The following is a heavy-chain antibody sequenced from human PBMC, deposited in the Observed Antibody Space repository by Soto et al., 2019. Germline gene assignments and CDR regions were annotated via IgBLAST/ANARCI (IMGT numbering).Heavy chain of an antibody. V-gene: IGHV1-69*02. CDR1: GGTFSSYT. D-gene: IGHD2-2*01. Sequence: SVKVSCKASGGTFSSYTISWVRQAPGQGLEWMGRIIPILGIANYAQKFQGRVTITADKSTSTAYMELSSLRSEDTAVYYCASSFSHCSSTSCYRRPFDYWGQGTLITVSS. CDR2: IIPILGIA. J-gene: IGHJ4*02. CDR3: ASSFSHCSSTSCYRRPFDY.